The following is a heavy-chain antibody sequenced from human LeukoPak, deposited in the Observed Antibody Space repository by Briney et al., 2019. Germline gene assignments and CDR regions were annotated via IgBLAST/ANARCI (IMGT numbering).Heavy chain of an antibody. CDR3: ARRIVLVATANDVLDS. Sequence: SETLSLTCTVSGGSIRSDGYFCAWIRQPPGKGLEWIGSIFYTGGTYYNPSLKSRVTISVDTSRNQFSLHVNSVTAADTAVYFCARRIVLVATANDVLDSWGQGTLVTVSS. D-gene: IGHD2-15*01. J-gene: IGHJ4*02. V-gene: IGHV4-39*01. CDR2: IFYTGGT. CDR1: GGSIRSDGYF.